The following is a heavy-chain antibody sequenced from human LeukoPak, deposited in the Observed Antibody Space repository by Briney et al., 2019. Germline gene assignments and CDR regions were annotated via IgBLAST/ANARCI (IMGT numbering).Heavy chain of an antibody. CDR3: AKDRSGSYQDAFDI. Sequence: ASVKVSCKASGYTFISYYMHWVRQAPGQGLEWMGIINPSGGGTSYAQKFQGRVTMTRDTSTSTVYMELSSLRVEDTAVYYCAKDRSGSYQDAFDIWGQGTMVTVSS. CDR1: GYTFISYY. V-gene: IGHV1-46*01. D-gene: IGHD1-26*01. CDR2: INPSGGGT. J-gene: IGHJ3*02.